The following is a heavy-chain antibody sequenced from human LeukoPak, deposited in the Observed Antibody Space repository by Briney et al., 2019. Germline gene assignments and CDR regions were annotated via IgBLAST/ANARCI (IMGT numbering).Heavy chain of an antibody. J-gene: IGHJ3*01. V-gene: IGHV1-46*01. D-gene: IGHD4-23*01. CDR2: FNPSGGSR. CDR1: GYTFTNYY. CDR3: ARADYGGNSAAFNV. Sequence: ASVKVSCKTSGYTFTNYYMHWVRQAPGQGLEWMGIFNPSGGSRTYARGFQGRVAMTRDTSTSTAYMELSSLRSEDTAVYYCARADYGGNSAAFNVWGQGTMVTVSS.